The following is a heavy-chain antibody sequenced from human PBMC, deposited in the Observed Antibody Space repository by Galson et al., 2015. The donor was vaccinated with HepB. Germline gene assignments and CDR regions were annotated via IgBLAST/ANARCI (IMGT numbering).Heavy chain of an antibody. D-gene: IGHD5-12*01. CDR1: GYIFSNYC. CDR2: IYPGDSDT. J-gene: IGHJ4*02. CDR3: ARALQPGMEVATIAY. Sequence: QSGAEVKKPGESLKISCKGSGYIFSNYCIGWVRQMPGKGLEWMGIIYPGDSDTRYSPSFQGQVTISADKSISTAYLQWSSLKASDTAMYYCARALQPGMEVATIAYWGQGTLVTVSS. V-gene: IGHV5-51*01.